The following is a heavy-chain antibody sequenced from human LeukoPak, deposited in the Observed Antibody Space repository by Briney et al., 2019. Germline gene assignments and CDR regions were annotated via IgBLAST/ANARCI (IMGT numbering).Heavy chain of an antibody. D-gene: IGHD3-22*01. CDR1: GYAFTSYF. J-gene: IGHJ3*02. CDR2: INPSGGST. V-gene: IGHV1-46*01. CDR3: ARASRLFYYDSSGLDAFDI. Sequence: GASVKVSCKASGYAFTSYFIHWVRQAPGQGLEWMGIINPSGGSTNYAQKFQGRVTITRDTSASTAYMELSSLRSEDMAVYYCARASRLFYYDSSGLDAFDIWGQGTMVTVSS.